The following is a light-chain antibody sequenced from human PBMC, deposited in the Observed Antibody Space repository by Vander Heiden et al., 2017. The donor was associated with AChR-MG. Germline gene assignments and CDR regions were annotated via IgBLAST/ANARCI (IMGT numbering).Light chain of an antibody. CDR1: QSLFSTPNNRNY. CDR2: GAS. V-gene: IGKV4-1*01. J-gene: IGKJ1*01. Sequence: DIVLTQSPDSLALSLGERATINCKSRQSLFSTPNNRNYLGWHQQKPGQPPKLLISGASTRESGVPDRFSASGSGTDFTLTINNLQADDVAVYYCQQHYSAPPTFGQGTKVEIK. CDR3: QQHYSAPPT.